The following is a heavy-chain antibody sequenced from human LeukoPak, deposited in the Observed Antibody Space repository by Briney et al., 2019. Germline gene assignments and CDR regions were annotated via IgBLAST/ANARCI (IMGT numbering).Heavy chain of an antibody. D-gene: IGHD3-10*02. CDR3: AELGITMIGGV. Sequence: GGSLRLSCAASGFTFSSYSMNWVRQAPGKGLEWVSYISGSTSTIYYGDSVKGRFTISRDNAKNSLYLQMNSLRAEDTAVYYCAELGITMIGGVWGKGTTVTISS. CDR2: ISGSTSTI. CDR1: GFTFSSYS. V-gene: IGHV3-48*01. J-gene: IGHJ6*04.